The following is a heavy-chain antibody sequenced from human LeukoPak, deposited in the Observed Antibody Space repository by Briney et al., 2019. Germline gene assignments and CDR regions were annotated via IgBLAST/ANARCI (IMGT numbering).Heavy chain of an antibody. Sequence: GGSLRLSCAASGFTFSSYAMHLVRQAPGKGLEWVAVISYDGSNKYYADSVKGRFTISRDNSKNTLYLQMNSLRAEDTAVYYCARIYAKKVGATDFQHWGQGTLVTVSS. V-gene: IGHV3-30-3*01. CDR2: ISYDGSNK. CDR1: GFTFSSYA. D-gene: IGHD1-26*01. CDR3: ARIYAKKVGATDFQH. J-gene: IGHJ1*01.